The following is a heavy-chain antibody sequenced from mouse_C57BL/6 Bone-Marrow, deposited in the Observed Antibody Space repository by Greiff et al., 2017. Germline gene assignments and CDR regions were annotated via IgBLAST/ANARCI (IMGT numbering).Heavy chain of an antibody. Sequence: EVKVVESGGGLVQPGGSLKLSCAASGFTFSDYYMYWVRQTPEKRLEWVAYISNGGGSTYYPDTVKGRITISRDNAKNTLYMPMSRLKSEDTAMYYCARGPATLVARLAYYAMDYWGQGTSVTVSS. CDR3: ARGPATLVARLAYYAMDY. V-gene: IGHV5-12*01. J-gene: IGHJ4*01. D-gene: IGHD1-1*01. CDR1: GFTFSDYY. CDR2: ISNGGGST.